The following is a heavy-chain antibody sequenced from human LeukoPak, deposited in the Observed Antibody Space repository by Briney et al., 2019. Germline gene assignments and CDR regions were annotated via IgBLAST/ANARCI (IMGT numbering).Heavy chain of an antibody. CDR2: IYTSGST. CDR1: GGSISSGSYY. Sequence: ASQTLSLTCTVSGGSISSGSYYWSWIRQPAGTGLEWIGRIYTSGSTNYNPSLKSRVTISVDTSKNQFSLKLSSVTAADTAVYYCARSYRSTVNLVSSWGQGTLVTVSS. V-gene: IGHV4-61*02. D-gene: IGHD4-17*01. CDR3: ARSYRSTVNLVSS. J-gene: IGHJ4*02.